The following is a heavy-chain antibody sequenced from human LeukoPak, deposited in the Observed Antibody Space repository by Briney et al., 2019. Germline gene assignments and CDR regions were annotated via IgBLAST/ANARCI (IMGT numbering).Heavy chain of an antibody. V-gene: IGHV3-7*01. J-gene: IGHJ5*02. CDR2: IKQDGSEK. CDR3: ARGELVSPNWFDH. Sequence: GGALRLSCAASGFSVSSYWMSWVRQAPGKEREWVANIKQDGSEKYYVDSVKGRFTISRDNAKNSLYLQMNSMRAEDTAVYYCARGELVSPNWFDHWGQGTLVTVSS. CDR1: GFSVSSYW.